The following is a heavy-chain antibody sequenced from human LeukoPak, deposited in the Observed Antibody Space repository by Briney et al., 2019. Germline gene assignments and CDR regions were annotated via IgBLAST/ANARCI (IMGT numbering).Heavy chain of an antibody. CDR1: GFTFSSYA. J-gene: IGHJ4*02. V-gene: IGHV3-23*01. CDR3: ARGGPGAYFDY. CDR2: ISGSGGST. D-gene: IGHD1-14*01. Sequence: PGGSLRLSCAASGFTFSSYAMSWVRQAPGKGLEWVSAISGSGGSTYYADSVKGRFTISRDNAKNTLFLQMNSLRAEDTAVFYCARGGPGAYFDYWGQGTLVTVSS.